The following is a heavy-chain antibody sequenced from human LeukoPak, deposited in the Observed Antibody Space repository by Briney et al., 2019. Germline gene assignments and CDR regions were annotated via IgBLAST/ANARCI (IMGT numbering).Heavy chain of an antibody. CDR2: IYYSGST. CDR3: ATSNSGSYLNWFDP. V-gene: IGHV4-59*01. J-gene: IGHJ5*02. Sequence: SETLSLTCTVSGVSISSYYWSWIRQPPGKGLEWIGYIYYSGSTNYNPSLKSRVTISVDTSKNQFSLKLSSVTAADTAVYYCATSNSGSYLNWFDPWGQGTLVTVSS. CDR1: GVSISSYY. D-gene: IGHD1-26*01.